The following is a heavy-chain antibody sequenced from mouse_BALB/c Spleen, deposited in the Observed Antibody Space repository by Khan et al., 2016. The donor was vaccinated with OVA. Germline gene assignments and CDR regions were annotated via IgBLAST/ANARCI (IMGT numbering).Heavy chain of an antibody. V-gene: IGHV1-4*01. J-gene: IGHJ3*01. CDR3: ARSRQLGLRGGFTY. Sequence: VQLQQSGAELARPGASVKMSCKTSGYTFTTYTLHWVKQRPGRSLEWIGYINPSNDYTNYNQKFKDKSTLTADKSSSTAYMQLSSLTSEDSAFYYCARSRQLGLRGGFTYWGQGTLVTVSA. CDR1: GYTFTTYT. D-gene: IGHD3-2*01. CDR2: INPSNDYT.